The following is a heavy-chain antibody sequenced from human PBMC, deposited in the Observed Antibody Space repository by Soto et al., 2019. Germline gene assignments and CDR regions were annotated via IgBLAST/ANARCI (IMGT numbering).Heavy chain of an antibody. CDR1: GGTFSSYA. Sequence: SVKVSCKASGGTFSSYAISWVRQAPGQGLEWMGGSIPIFGTANYAQKFQGRVTITADESTSTAYMELSSLRSEDTAVYYCAREGETYCGGDCYSDAFDIWGQGTMVTVSS. J-gene: IGHJ3*02. CDR2: SIPIFGTA. D-gene: IGHD2-21*02. CDR3: AREGETYCGGDCYSDAFDI. V-gene: IGHV1-69*13.